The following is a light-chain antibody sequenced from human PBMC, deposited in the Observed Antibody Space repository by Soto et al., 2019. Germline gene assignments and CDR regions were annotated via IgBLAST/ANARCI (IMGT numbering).Light chain of an antibody. CDR3: KSYAGSNTYV. CDR1: KSDIGVYDF. Sequence: QSALTQPPSASGSPGQSVTISCTGTKSDIGVYDFVSWYQHHPGKAPRLIIYEVVQRPSGVPDRFSGSKSDNTASLTVSGLQAADEADYFCKSYAGSNTYVFGSGTRSPS. J-gene: IGLJ1*01. CDR2: EVV. V-gene: IGLV2-8*01.